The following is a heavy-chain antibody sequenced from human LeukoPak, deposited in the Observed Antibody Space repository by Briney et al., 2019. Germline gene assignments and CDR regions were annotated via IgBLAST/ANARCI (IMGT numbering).Heavy chain of an antibody. Sequence: GGSLRLSCAASGFTFSSYGMHWVRQAPGKGLEWVAVISYDGSNKYYADSVKGRFTISRDNSKNTLYLQMNSLRADDTAVYYCAKDNRDGYQFYYYYGMDVWGQGTTVTVSS. CDR3: AKDNRDGYQFYYYYGMDV. D-gene: IGHD5-24*01. CDR1: GFTFSSYG. CDR2: ISYDGSNK. J-gene: IGHJ6*02. V-gene: IGHV3-30*18.